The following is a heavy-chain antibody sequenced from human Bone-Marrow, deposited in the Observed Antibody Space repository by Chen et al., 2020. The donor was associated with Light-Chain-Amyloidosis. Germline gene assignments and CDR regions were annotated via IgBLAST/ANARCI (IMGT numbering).Heavy chain of an antibody. Sequence: EVQLEQSGPEVKKPGESLKISCKGSGYTFPNYWIGWVRQMPGKGLEWMGVIYPDDSDARYSPSLEGKVTISADKSITTAYLQWRSLKASDTAMYYCARRRDGYNVDYWGQGTLVTVSS. CDR2: IYPDDSDA. CDR1: GYTFPNYW. V-gene: IGHV5-51*01. D-gene: IGHD5-12*01. CDR3: ARRRDGYNVDY. J-gene: IGHJ4*02.